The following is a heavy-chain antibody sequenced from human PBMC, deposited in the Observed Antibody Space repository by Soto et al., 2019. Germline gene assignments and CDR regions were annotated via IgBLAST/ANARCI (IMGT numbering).Heavy chain of an antibody. Sequence: GGSLRLSCAASGFTFSSYAMSWVRQAPGKGLEWVSAISGSGGSTYYADSVKGRFTISRDNSKNTLYLQMNSLRAEDTAVYYCAKAKITEASKDYYYYGMDVWGQGTTVTVSS. CDR3: AKAKITEASKDYYYYGMDV. CDR1: GFTFSSYA. V-gene: IGHV3-23*01. J-gene: IGHJ6*02. D-gene: IGHD1-20*01. CDR2: ISGSGGST.